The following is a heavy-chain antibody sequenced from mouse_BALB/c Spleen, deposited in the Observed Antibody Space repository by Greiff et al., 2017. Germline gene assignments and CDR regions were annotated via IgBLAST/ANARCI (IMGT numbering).Heavy chain of an antibody. CDR3: ARSAYGRAWFAY. Sequence: EVQLQQSGAELVKPGASVKLSCTASGFNINDTYMHWVKQRPEQGLEWIGRIDPANGNTKYDPKFQGKATITADTSSNTAYLQLSSLTSEDTAVYYCARSAYGRAWFAYWGQGTLVTVSA. CDR1: GFNINDTY. J-gene: IGHJ3*01. CDR2: IDPANGNT. D-gene: IGHD6-5*01. V-gene: IGHV14-3*02.